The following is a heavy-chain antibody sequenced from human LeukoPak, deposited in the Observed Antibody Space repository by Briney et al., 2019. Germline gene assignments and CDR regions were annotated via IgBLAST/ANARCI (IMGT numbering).Heavy chain of an antibody. J-gene: IGHJ4*02. CDR1: GFTFSSYW. Sequence: GGSLRLSCAASGFTFSSYWMHWVRQAPGKGLVWVSRINSDGSSTSYADSVKGRFTISRDNAKNTLYLQMNSLRAEDTAVYYCASDFWSGYYTPMGVDYWGQGTLVTVSS. V-gene: IGHV3-74*01. CDR2: INSDGSST. D-gene: IGHD3-3*01. CDR3: ASDFWSGYYTPMGVDY.